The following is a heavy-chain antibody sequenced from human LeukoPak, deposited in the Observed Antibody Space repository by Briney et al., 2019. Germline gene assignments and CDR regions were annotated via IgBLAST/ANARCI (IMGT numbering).Heavy chain of an antibody. CDR1: GFTFSSYS. Sequence: GGSLRLSCAASGFTFSSYSMNWVRQAPGKGLEWVSSISSSSSYIYYADSVKGRFTISRDNAKNSLYLQMNSLRAEDTAVYYCARGLVGATSPAHFDYWGQGTLVTVSS. D-gene: IGHD1-26*01. J-gene: IGHJ4*02. CDR2: ISSSSSYI. CDR3: ARGLVGATSPAHFDY. V-gene: IGHV3-21*01.